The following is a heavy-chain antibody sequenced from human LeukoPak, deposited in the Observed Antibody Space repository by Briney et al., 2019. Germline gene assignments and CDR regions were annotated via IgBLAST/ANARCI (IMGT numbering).Heavy chain of an antibody. CDR3: ARAGGSMVRGVFYFDY. D-gene: IGHD3-10*01. V-gene: IGHV4-61*02. CDR1: GGSISSGSYY. J-gene: IGHJ4*02. Sequence: PSETLSLTCTVSGGSISSGSYYWSWIRQPAGKGLEWIGRIYTSGSTNYNPSLKSRVTISVDTSKTQFFLKLSSVTAADTAVYYCARAGGSMVRGVFYFDYWGQGTLVTVSS. CDR2: IYTSGST.